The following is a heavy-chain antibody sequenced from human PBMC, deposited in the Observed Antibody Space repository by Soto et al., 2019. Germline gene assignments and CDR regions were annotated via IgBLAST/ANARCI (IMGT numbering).Heavy chain of an antibody. CDR1: GASISSFY. D-gene: IGHD1-26*01. Sequence: SETLSLTCTVSGASISSFYWSWIRQPPGKGLEWIGYIFHSGSTNYNPSLKSRATISVDTSKSLLSLKLSSVTAADTAVYYCARDQNGSPHFDYWGQGTLVTVSS. CDR3: ARDQNGSPHFDY. CDR2: IFHSGST. V-gene: IGHV4-59*01. J-gene: IGHJ4*02.